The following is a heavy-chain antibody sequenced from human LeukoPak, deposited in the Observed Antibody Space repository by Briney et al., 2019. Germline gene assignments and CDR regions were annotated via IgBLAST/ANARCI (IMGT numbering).Heavy chain of an antibody. J-gene: IGHJ3*02. CDR2: INHSGST. V-gene: IGHV4-34*01. CDR3: ARDLGYYDSSGYYFHAFDI. Sequence: SETLSLTCAVYGGSFSGYYWSWIRQPPGKGLEWIGEINHSGSTNYNPSLKSRVTISVDTSKNQFSLKLSSVTAADTAVYYCARDLGYYDSSGYYFHAFDIWGQGTMVTVSS. D-gene: IGHD3-22*01. CDR1: GGSFSGYY.